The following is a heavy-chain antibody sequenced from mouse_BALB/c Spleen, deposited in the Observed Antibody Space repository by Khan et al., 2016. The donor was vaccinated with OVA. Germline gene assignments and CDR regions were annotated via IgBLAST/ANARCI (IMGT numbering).Heavy chain of an antibody. CDR3: ARLEDI. CDR1: GFSLTSYG. V-gene: IGHV2-9*02. J-gene: IGHJ2*01. CDR2: IWAGGST. Sequence: QVQLKESGPGLVAPSQSLSITCTVSGFSLTSYGVHWVRQPPGKGLEWLGVIWAGGSTTYNSALMSSLSTSKDNSKSQVFVKMNRRQTDDTAMYYCARLEDIWGQGTTLTVSS. D-gene: IGHD1-3*01.